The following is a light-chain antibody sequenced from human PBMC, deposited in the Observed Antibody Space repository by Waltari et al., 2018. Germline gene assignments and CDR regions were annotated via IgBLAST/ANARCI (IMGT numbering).Light chain of an antibody. CDR3: QHDHNNPYT. V-gene: IGKV1-9*01. J-gene: IGKJ2*01. CDR1: QDISSN. Sequence: SSLSASVGDRVTITCQASQDISSNLAWYQQKPGKVPKLLIYKASTLQSGVPSRFSGSGSGTEFTLTIRSLQPEDFATYYCQHDHNNPYTFGRGTKVEIK. CDR2: KAS.